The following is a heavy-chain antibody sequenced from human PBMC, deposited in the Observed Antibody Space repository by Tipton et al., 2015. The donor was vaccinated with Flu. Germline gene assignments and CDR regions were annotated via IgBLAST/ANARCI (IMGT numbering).Heavy chain of an antibody. CDR1: GGSISSSSYY. J-gene: IGHJ4*02. D-gene: IGHD5-18*01. CDR3: ASGNTATDY. V-gene: IGHV4-39*01. Sequence: TLSLTCTVSGGSISSSSYYWGWFRQPPGKGLEWIGSIYYSGSTYYNPSLKSRVTISVDTSKNQYSLKLSSVTAADTAVYYCASGNTATDYWGQGTLVTVSS. CDR2: IYYSGST.